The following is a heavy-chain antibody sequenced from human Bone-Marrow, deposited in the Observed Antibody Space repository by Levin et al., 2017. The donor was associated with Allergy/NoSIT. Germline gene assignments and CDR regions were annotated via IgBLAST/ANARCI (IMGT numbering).Heavy chain of an antibody. CDR3: ARQLDGNSFRYFDL. V-gene: IGHV4-59*08. CDR2: IFYTGTT. Sequence: NASETLSLTCNVSGGSISSYYWSWIRQPPGKGLEWIGYIFYTGTTNYNPSLKSRVTISVDTSKNQFSLKLISVTAADTAVYFCARQLDGNSFRYFDLWGRGTLVTVSS. CDR1: GGSISSYY. J-gene: IGHJ2*01. D-gene: IGHD4-23*01.